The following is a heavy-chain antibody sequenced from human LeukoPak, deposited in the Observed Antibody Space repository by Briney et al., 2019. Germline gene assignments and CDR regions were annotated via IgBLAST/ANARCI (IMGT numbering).Heavy chain of an antibody. J-gene: IGHJ3*02. CDR1: GYSFTNYW. Sequence: PGESLKISCKGSGYSFTNYWIAWVRQMPGKGLEWMGIIYHSDSDTRYSPSFQGQVTISADKSISTAYLQWSSLKASDTAMYFCASHSSSRSLYDAFDIWGQGTMVTVSS. V-gene: IGHV5-51*01. D-gene: IGHD6-13*01. CDR2: IYHSDSDT. CDR3: ASHSSSRSLYDAFDI.